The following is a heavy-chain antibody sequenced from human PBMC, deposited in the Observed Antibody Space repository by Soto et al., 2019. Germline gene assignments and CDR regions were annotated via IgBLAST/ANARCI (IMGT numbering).Heavy chain of an antibody. J-gene: IGHJ4*02. Sequence: EVQLLESGGGLVQPGGSLRLSCAASGFTFSSYAMSWVRQAPGKGLEWVSAISGSGGSTYYADSVKGRFTISRDNSKNTLYLQMNSLRAEDTAVYYCVKDPDIVVVPAATLFDYWGQGTLVTVSS. CDR3: VKDPDIVVVPAATLFDY. V-gene: IGHV3-23*01. CDR1: GFTFSSYA. D-gene: IGHD2-2*01. CDR2: ISGSGGST.